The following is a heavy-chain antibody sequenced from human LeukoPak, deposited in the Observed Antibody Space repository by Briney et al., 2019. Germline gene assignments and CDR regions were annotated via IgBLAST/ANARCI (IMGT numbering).Heavy chain of an antibody. CDR2: ISGSGGTT. D-gene: IGHD6-19*01. J-gene: IGHJ4*02. CDR3: AKEADNSGWYVDF. V-gene: IGHV3-23*01. Sequence: PGGSLRLSCAASGFTFSSYAMSWVRQAPGKGLEWVSVISGSGGTTYNADSVKGRFAISRDTSKNTLYLQMNNLRAEDTAVYYCAKEADNSGWYVDFWGQGTLVTVSS. CDR1: GFTFSSYA.